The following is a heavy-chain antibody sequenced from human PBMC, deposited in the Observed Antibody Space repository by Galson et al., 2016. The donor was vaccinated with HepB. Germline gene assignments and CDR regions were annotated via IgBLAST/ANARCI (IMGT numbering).Heavy chain of an antibody. D-gene: IGHD3-10*01. V-gene: IGHV1-46*03. CDR3: ARIGRDITMVQGVTTYYYYAMDV. CDR2: INPSGGTT. J-gene: IGHJ6*04. CDR1: GYTFISYN. Sequence: SVKVSCKASGYTFISYNMHWVRQAPGQGLEWMGIINPSGGTTTYAQKFQGRVTMTRDTPTSTVYMELSSLRSEDTAVYYCARIGRDITMVQGVTTYYYYAMDVWGKGTTVTASS.